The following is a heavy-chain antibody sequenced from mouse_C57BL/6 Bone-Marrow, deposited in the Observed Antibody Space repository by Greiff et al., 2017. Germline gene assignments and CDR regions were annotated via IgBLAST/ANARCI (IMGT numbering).Heavy chain of an antibody. D-gene: IGHD1-1*01. CDR1: GYTFTDYY. V-gene: IGHV1-26*01. CDR3: ASPRYYGSPSYAMDY. Sequence: VQLQQSGPELVKPGASVKISCKASGYTFTDYYMNWVKQSHGKSLEWIGDINPNNGGTSYNQKFKGKATLTVDKSSSTAYMELRSLTSEDSAVYYCASPRYYGSPSYAMDYWGQGTSVTVSS. CDR2: INPNNGGT. J-gene: IGHJ4*01.